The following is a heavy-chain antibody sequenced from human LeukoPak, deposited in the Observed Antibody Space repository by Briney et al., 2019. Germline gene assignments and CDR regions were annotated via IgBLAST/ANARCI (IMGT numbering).Heavy chain of an antibody. Sequence: GGSLRLSCAASGFTFSGYAMSWVRPAPGKGLEWVSTVSGSAGSTYYADSVKGRFTISRDNSKNTLYLQMNSLRAEDTAVYYCAKDSYYDSSGYNYVGNFQHWGQGTLVTVSS. D-gene: IGHD3-22*01. CDR1: GFTFSGYA. V-gene: IGHV3-23*01. J-gene: IGHJ1*01. CDR3: AKDSYYDSSGYNYVGNFQH. CDR2: VSGSAGST.